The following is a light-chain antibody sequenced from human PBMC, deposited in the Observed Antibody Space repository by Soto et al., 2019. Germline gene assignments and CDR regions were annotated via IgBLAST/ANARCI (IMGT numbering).Light chain of an antibody. J-gene: IGKJ2*02. V-gene: IGKV3-15*01. CDR3: QKYNNLPPCT. Sequence: EIVMTQSPATLSVSPGERATLSCRASQSVSDNLAWYQQKPGQAPRLLVYGASTRATGIPARFSGSGSGTEFTLTISSLQSEDFAVYYCQKYNNLPPCTFGQGTKLEIK. CDR2: GAS. CDR1: QSVSDN.